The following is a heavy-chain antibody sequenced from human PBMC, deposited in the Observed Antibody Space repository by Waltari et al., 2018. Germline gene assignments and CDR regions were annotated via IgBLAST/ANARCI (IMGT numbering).Heavy chain of an antibody. CDR2: VDPEDGET. CDR3: ATALGDSSSASRPFDF. V-gene: IGHV1-69-2*01. J-gene: IGHJ3*01. Sequence: EVQLLQSGAELKEPGTTVRISCKVYGYTFSADYIPWVQQAPGKGLRWMGLVDPEDGETIYADNFQGRVTISADTSTDTAFMELSSLRSEDTAVFYCATALGDSSSASRPFDFWGQGTMITVSS. CDR1: GYTFSADY. D-gene: IGHD6-19*01.